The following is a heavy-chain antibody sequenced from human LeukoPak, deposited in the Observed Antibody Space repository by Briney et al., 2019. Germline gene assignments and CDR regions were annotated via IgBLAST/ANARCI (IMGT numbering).Heavy chain of an antibody. CDR3: ARTIWSGYPRYWFDP. J-gene: IGHJ5*02. D-gene: IGHD3-3*01. CDR1: GFSFRRYG. V-gene: IGHV3-48*04. CDR2: IRSSDSTT. Sequence: GGSLRLSCAASGFSFRRYGMKWVRQAPGKGLEWLSYIRSSDSTTYYADSVKGRFTISRDNAKNSLYLQMDSLRVEDTAVYYCARTIWSGYPRYWFDPWGQGTLVTVSS.